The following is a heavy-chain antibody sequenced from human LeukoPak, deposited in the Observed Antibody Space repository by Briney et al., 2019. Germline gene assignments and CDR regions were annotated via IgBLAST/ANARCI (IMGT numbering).Heavy chain of an antibody. V-gene: IGHV4-59*01. D-gene: IGHD6-6*01. CDR3: ARVVPYSSSSRGYDP. CDR1: GGSISSYY. J-gene: IGHJ5*02. Sequence: SETLSLTFTVSGGSISSYYWSWIRQPPGKGLEWIGYIYYSGSTNYNPSLKSRVTISVDTSKNQFSLKLSSVTAADTAVYYCARVVPYSSSSRGYDPWGQGTLVTVSS. CDR2: IYYSGST.